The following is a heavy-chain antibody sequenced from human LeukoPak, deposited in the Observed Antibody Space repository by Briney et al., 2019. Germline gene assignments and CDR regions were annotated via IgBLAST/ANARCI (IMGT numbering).Heavy chain of an antibody. Sequence: GGSLRLSCSAPGFTFSSYAMHWVRQAPGKGLEYVSAISSNGGSTYYADSVKGRFTISRDNSKNTLYLQMSSLRAEDTAVCYCVKESRWEGAFDYWGQGTLVTVSS. CDR1: GFTFSSYA. D-gene: IGHD1-26*01. V-gene: IGHV3-64D*06. J-gene: IGHJ4*02. CDR2: ISSNGGST. CDR3: VKESRWEGAFDY.